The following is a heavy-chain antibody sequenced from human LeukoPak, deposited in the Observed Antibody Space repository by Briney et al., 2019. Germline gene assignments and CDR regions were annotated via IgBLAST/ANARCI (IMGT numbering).Heavy chain of an antibody. D-gene: IGHD6-13*01. J-gene: IGHJ5*02. CDR2: IYYSGST. CDR1: GGSISSSSYY. Sequence: SETLSLTCTVSGGSISSSSYYWGWTRQPPGKGLEWIGSIYYSGSTYYNPSLKSRVTISVDTSKNQFSLRLSSVTAADTAVYYCARDIEKRRGAVGFDPWGQGTLVTVSS. V-gene: IGHV4-39*07. CDR3: ARDIEKRRGAVGFDP.